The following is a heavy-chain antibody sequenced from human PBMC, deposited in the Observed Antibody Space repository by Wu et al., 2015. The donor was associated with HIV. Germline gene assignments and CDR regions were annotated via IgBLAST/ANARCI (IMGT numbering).Heavy chain of an antibody. CDR1: GYTFTGYY. Sequence: QVQLVQSGAEVKKPGASVKVSCKASGYTFTGYYMHWVRQAPGQGLEWMGWINPNSGGTNYAQKFRGWVTMARDTSISTAYMELRGLKFDDTSICYCAISADFSGVSDYYYMGVWGKGTAVTVSS. D-gene: IGHD3-10*01. J-gene: IGHJ6*03. V-gene: IGHV1-2*04. CDR2: INPNSGGT. CDR3: AISADFSGVSDYYYMGV.